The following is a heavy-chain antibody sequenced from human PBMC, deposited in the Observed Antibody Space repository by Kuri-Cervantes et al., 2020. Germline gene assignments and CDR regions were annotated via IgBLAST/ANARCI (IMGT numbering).Heavy chain of an antibody. Sequence: SETLSLTCAVYGGSFSAYYWSWIRQPPVKGLEWIGEINHTGSTNYNPSLKSRVTISVDTSKNHFSLKLTSVTATDTAVYYCASGRRGAFDYWGQGTLVTVSS. D-gene: IGHD3-10*01. CDR3: ASGRRGAFDY. CDR2: INHTGST. V-gene: IGHV4-34*01. CDR1: GGSFSAYY. J-gene: IGHJ4*02.